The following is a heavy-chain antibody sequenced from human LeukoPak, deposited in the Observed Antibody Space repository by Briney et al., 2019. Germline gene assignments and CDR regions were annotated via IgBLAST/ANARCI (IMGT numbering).Heavy chain of an antibody. D-gene: IGHD2-21*01. CDR1: GFTFSSYG. Sequence: GGSLRLSCAAPGFTFSSYGMTWVRQAPGTGLEWVSYISSSSSTIYYADSVRGRFTISRDNSKNTLYLQMNSLRAEDAAVYFCAKAPVTSCRGAYCYPFDSWGQGTLVTVSS. CDR2: ISSSSSTI. V-gene: IGHV3-48*01. J-gene: IGHJ4*02. CDR3: AKAPVTSCRGAYCYPFDS.